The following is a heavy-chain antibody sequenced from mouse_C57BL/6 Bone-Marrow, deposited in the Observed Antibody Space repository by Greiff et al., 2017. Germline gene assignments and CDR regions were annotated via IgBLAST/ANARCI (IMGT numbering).Heavy chain of an antibody. CDR3: ARGDNSCAAALDY. CDR1: GYTFTDYN. J-gene: IGHJ4*01. CDR2: INPNNGGT. Sequence: VQLQQSGPELVKPGASVKISCKASGYTFTDYNMDWVKQSPGKSLEWIGDINPNNGGTNYNQKFKGKATLTVDKSSSTAYMQLSSLTSEDTAVYYCARGDNSCAAALDYWGQGTSVTVSS. D-gene: IGHD3-2*02. V-gene: IGHV1-18*01.